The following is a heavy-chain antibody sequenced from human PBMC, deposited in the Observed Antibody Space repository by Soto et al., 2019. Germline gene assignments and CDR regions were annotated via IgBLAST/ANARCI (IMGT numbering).Heavy chain of an antibody. CDR2: IDPRDSYT. V-gene: IGHV5-10-1*01. D-gene: IGHD2-2*01. CDR1: GYTFTTFW. CDR3: ARLYYSSSTCDSWFDP. J-gene: IGHJ5*02. Sequence: GESLKISCTGFGYTFTTFWISWVRQMPGRGLEWMGRIDPRDSYTNYSPSFHGHVTISVDKSISTAYLQWGSLKASDTAMYYCARLYYSSSTCDSWFDPWGQGTLVTVSS.